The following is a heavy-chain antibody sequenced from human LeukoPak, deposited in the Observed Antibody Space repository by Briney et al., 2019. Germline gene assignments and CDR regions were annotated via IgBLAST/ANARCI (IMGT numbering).Heavy chain of an antibody. CDR1: GFTFDDYA. CDR3: AKDREAYGSYGPPDFDY. V-gene: IGHV3-9*01. Sequence: PARSLRLSCAPSGFTFDDYAMHWDRQAPGEGLEWVSGISWNSGSIGYADSVKGRFTISRDNAKNSLYLQMNSLRAEDTALYYCAKDREAYGSYGPPDFDYWGQGTLVTVSS. J-gene: IGHJ4*02. D-gene: IGHD5-18*01. CDR2: ISWNSGSI.